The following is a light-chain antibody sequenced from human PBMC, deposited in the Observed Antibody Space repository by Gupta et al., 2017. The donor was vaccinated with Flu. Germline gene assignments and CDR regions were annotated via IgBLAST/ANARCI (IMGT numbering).Light chain of an antibody. V-gene: IGKV3-11*01. CDR1: QSVSSY. J-gene: IGKJ4*01. Sequence: SPAPLSLFPGERTTLSCRASQSVSSYLAWFQQKPGQAPRLLIYDVSNRASGIPARFSGSGSGTDFTLTITSLEPEDFAVYYCQQRSHLPSFGGGTKVEIK. CDR3: QQRSHLPS. CDR2: DVS.